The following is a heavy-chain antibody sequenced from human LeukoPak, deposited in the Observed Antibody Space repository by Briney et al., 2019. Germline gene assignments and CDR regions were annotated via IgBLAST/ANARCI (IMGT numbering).Heavy chain of an antibody. J-gene: IGHJ6*02. CDR3: ARHCYGDSLPGAIYGMDV. D-gene: IGHD4-17*01. CDR2: IYPGDSDT. V-gene: IGHV5-51*01. CDR1: GYSFTSYW. Sequence: GESLKISCKGSGYSFTSYWIGWVRQMPGKGLEWMGIIYPGDSDTRYSPSFQGQVTISADKSISTAYLQWSSLKASDTAMYYCARHCYGDSLPGAIYGMDVWGQGTTVTVSS.